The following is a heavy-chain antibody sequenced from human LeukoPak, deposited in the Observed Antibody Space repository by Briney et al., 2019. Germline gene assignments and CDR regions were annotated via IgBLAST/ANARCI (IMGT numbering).Heavy chain of an antibody. CDR2: FDPEDGET. CDR3: ATEVREAAANPFDY. Sequence: ASVKVSCKVSGYTLTELSMHRVRQAPGKGLEWMGGFDPEDGETIYAQKFQGRVTMTEDTSTDTAYMELSSLRSEDTAVYYCATEVREAAANPFDYWGQGTLVTVSS. J-gene: IGHJ4*02. D-gene: IGHD6-13*01. CDR1: GYTLTELS. V-gene: IGHV1-24*01.